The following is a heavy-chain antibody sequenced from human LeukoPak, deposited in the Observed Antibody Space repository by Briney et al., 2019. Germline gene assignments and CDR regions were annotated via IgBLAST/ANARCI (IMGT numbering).Heavy chain of an antibody. D-gene: IGHD2-21*01. CDR3: ARRAPGGDLTAFDI. V-gene: IGHV4-39*07. CDR1: GGSSSSSSYY. Sequence: PSETLSLTCTVSGGSSSSSSYYWGWIRQPPGKGLEWIGSIYYSGSTNYNPSLKSRVTISVDTSKNQFSLKLSSVTAADTAVYYCARRAPGGDLTAFDIWGQGTMVTVSS. J-gene: IGHJ3*02. CDR2: IYYSGST.